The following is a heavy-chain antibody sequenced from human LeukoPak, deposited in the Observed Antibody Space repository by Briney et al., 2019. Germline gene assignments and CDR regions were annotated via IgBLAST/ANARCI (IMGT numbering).Heavy chain of an antibody. CDR2: IYYSGST. V-gene: IGHV4-39*07. Sequence: SETLSLTCTVSGGSISSSSYYWGWIRQPPGKGLEWIGSIYYSGSTYYNPSLKSRVTISVDTSKNQFSLKLSSVTAADTAVYYCARGSRLGVVERDAFDIWGQGTMVTVSS. CDR3: ARGSRLGVVERDAFDI. J-gene: IGHJ3*02. CDR1: GGSISSSSYY. D-gene: IGHD3-3*01.